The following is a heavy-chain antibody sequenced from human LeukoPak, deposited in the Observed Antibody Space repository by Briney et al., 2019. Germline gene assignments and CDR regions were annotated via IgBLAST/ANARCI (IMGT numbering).Heavy chain of an antibody. Sequence: GGSLRLSCAASGFTFTSYVMSWVRQAPGKGLDWVSSISGSGGSTYYADSVKGRFTISRDNSKDTLYLQMNTLTADDTAMYYCAKSYSSGWTYFDYWGQGALVTVSS. J-gene: IGHJ4*02. CDR3: AKSYSSGWTYFDY. CDR2: ISGSGGST. D-gene: IGHD6-25*01. V-gene: IGHV3-23*01. CDR1: GFTFTSYV.